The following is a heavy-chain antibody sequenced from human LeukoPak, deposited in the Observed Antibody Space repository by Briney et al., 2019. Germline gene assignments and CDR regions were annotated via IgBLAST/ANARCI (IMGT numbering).Heavy chain of an antibody. V-gene: IGHV4-61*01. CDR2: IYYSGST. CDR3: ARGDSSGWYY. Sequence: SETLSLTCTVSGGTIISSGSYYWSWIRQPPGKGLEWIGYIYYSGSTNYNPSLKSRVTISVDTSKNQFSLKLSSVTAADTAVYYCARGDSSGWYYWGQGTLVTVSS. D-gene: IGHD6-19*01. J-gene: IGHJ4*02. CDR1: GGTIISSGSYY.